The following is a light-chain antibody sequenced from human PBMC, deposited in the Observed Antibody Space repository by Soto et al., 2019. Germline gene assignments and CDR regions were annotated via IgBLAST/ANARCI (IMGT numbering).Light chain of an antibody. J-gene: IGLJ2*01. CDR1: SSDIGGYNY. Sequence: QSALTQPASVSASPGQSITISCTGTSSDIGGYNYVSWYQQHPGRAPKLIIYDVSNRPSGVSTRFSGSKSGSTASLTISGLQAEDEGDYYCSSYTSTNTLVFGGGTKVTVL. CDR2: DVS. CDR3: SSYTSTNTLV. V-gene: IGLV2-14*01.